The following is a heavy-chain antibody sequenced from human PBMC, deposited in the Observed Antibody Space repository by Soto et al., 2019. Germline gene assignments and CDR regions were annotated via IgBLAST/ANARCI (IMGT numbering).Heavy chain of an antibody. V-gene: IGHV3-23*01. J-gene: IGHJ4*02. Sequence: GGSLRLSCAASGFTFSSYAMTWVRQAPGKGLEWVSIISGNSSSTNYAGSVKGRFTISRDNSKNTLYLQMKNLRAEDTAVYYCAKHSADLPFEYWGQGTLVTVSS. CDR3: AKHSADLPFEY. CDR2: ISGNSSST. CDR1: GFTFSSYA. D-gene: IGHD3-10*01.